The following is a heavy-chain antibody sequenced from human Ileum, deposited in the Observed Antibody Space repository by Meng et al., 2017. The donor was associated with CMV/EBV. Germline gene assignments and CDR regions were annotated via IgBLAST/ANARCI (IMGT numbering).Heavy chain of an antibody. CDR2: MYSGGAT. V-gene: IGHV3-53*01. Sequence: GSLRLSCVASGLSVNGNFMNWVRQAPGKGLEWVAVMYSGGATYYADSVKGRFTVSRDDSKNILYLHMDTLRTEDTALYYCARGSAFDTWGQGTMVTVSS. CDR3: ARGSAFDT. J-gene: IGHJ3*02. CDR1: GLSVNGNF.